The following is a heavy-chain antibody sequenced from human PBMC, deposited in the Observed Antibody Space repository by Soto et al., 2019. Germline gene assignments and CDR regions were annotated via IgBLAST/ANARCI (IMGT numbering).Heavy chain of an antibody. CDR1: GGSVSSGSYY. CDR2: IYYSGST. CDR3: ARESRLARYYDSSGYLLSVAFDI. Sequence: SETLSLTCTVSGGSVSSGSYYWSWIRQPPGKGLEWIGYIYYSGSTNYNPSLKSRVTISVDTSKNQFSLKLSSVTAADTAVYYCARESRLARYYDSSGYLLSVAFDIWGQGTMVTVSS. D-gene: IGHD3-22*01. V-gene: IGHV4-61*01. J-gene: IGHJ3*02.